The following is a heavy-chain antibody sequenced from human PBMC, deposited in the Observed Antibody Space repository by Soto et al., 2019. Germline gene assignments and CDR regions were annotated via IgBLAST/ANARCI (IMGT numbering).Heavy chain of an antibody. J-gene: IGHJ5*02. CDR2: ISAYNGNT. CDR3: ARVSVLVPAALGGGGNWFDP. Sequence: QVQLVQSGAEVKKPGASVKVSCKASGYTFTSYGISWVRQAPGQGLEWMGWISAYNGNTNYAQKLQGRVTMTTDTSTSTAYMELRSLRSDDTAVYYCARVSVLVPAALGGGGNWFDPWGQGTLVTVSS. V-gene: IGHV1-18*01. D-gene: IGHD2-2*01. CDR1: GYTFTSYG.